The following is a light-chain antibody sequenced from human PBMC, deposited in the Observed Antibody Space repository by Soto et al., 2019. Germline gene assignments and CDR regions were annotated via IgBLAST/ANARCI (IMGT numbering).Light chain of an antibody. J-gene: IGKJ1*01. CDR1: QSISSW. CDR3: QQYNSYWT. Sequence: DIQMTQSPSTLSASVGDRVTITCRASQSISSWLAWYQQKPGKAPKLLIYKASSLESGVPSRFSGSGSGTEFAITIRSRQPDDFATYYCQQYNSYWTFGQGTKVGIK. V-gene: IGKV1-5*03. CDR2: KAS.